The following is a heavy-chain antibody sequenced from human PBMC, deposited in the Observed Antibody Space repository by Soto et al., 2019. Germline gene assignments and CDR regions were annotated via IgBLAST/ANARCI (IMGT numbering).Heavy chain of an antibody. CDR3: AKGRDDYTYRPFDY. D-gene: IGHD4-4*01. Sequence: GGSLRLSCAASGFTFDHYAMHWVRQASGKGLEWVSGISWNSGVIVYADSVKGRFTISRDNAKNSLYLQMNSLRAEDAALYYCAKGRDDYTYRPFDYWGQGTLVTVSS. J-gene: IGHJ4*02. V-gene: IGHV3-9*01. CDR1: GFTFDHYA. CDR2: ISWNSGVI.